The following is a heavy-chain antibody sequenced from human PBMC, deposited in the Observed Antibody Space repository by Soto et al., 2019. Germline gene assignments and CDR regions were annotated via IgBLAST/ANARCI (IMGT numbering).Heavy chain of an antibody. D-gene: IGHD2-21*02. Sequence: GASVKVSCKVSGHTLTELSMHWVRQAPGKGLEWMGGFDPEDGETIYAQRFQGRVTMTQDTSTDTAYMELSSLRSEDTAIYYCATPGHIVVVTSWDAFDIWGQXTLVTVSS. J-gene: IGHJ3*02. CDR2: FDPEDGET. CDR3: ATPGHIVVVTSWDAFDI. V-gene: IGHV1-24*01. CDR1: GHTLTELS.